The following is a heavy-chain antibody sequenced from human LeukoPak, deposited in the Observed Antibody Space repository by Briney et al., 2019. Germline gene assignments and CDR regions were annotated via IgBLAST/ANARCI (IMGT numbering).Heavy chain of an antibody. CDR3: AKGNNYYTMDV. J-gene: IGHJ6*02. CDR2: ISFDGSNK. CDR1: GLTFRSYP. Sequence: RGSLRLSCAASGLTFRSYPMHWVRQAPGKGLDWVAVISFDGSNKYYADSVQGRFSVSRDNSKNTLYLQMNSLRAEETAVYFCAKGNNYYTMDVWGQGTTPSVSS. V-gene: IGHV3-30-3*01. D-gene: IGHD2/OR15-2a*01.